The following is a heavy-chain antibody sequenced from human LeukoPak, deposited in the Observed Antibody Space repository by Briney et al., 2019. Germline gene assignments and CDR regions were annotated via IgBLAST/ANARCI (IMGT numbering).Heavy chain of an antibody. D-gene: IGHD5-18*01. CDR1: GFTFSSYW. V-gene: IGHV3-74*01. J-gene: IGHJ3*02. CDR2: INSDGIST. Sequence: GGSLRLSCAASGFTFSSYWMHWVRQAPGKGLVWVSRINSDGISTSYADSVKGRFTISRDNTKNPVYLQMKSLRAEDTAVYFCARATETPMDFQAFDAFDIWGQGTMVTVSS. CDR3: ARATETPMDFQAFDAFDI.